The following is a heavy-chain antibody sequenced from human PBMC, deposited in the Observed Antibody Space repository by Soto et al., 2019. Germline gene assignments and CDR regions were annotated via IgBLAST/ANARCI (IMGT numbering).Heavy chain of an antibody. CDR1: GFTFTSAA. J-gene: IGHJ4*02. CDR2: IVVGSGNT. Sequence: SVKVSSKASGFTFTSAAVQWVRQARGQRLEWIGWIVVGSGNTNYAQKFQERATMTRDMSTSTAYMELSSLRSEDTAVYYGAALYSSVYDTHDYWGQGTLVTVSS. CDR3: AALYSSVYDTHDY. D-gene: IGHD3-22*01. V-gene: IGHV1-58*01.